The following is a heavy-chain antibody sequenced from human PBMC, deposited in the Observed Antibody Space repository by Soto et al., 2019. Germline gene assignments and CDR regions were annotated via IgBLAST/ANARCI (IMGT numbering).Heavy chain of an antibody. CDR2: IAVGSGYT. CDR3: AADATAWQQMVPSDY. CDR1: GFTFTSSA. Sequence: ASVKVSCKASGFTFTSSAFQWVRQARGQRLEWIGWIAVGSGYTNYAQRFQDRVTLTRDMSTATTYMELSRLTSEDTAIYYCAADATAWQQMVPSDYWGQGTLVTVSS. J-gene: IGHJ4*02. V-gene: IGHV1-58*01. D-gene: IGHD2-8*01.